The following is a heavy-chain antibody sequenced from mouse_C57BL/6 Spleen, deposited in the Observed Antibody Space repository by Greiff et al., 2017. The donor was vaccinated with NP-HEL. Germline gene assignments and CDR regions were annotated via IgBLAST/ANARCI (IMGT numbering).Heavy chain of an antibody. Sequence: QVQLQQPGAELVRPGSSVKLSCKASGYTFTSYWMHWVKQRPIQGLEWIGNIDPSDSETHYNQKFKDKATLTVDKSSSTAYLQLSSLTSEDSAVYYCARSGSYGGYFDYWGQGTTLTVSS. V-gene: IGHV1-52*01. CDR2: IDPSDSET. J-gene: IGHJ2*01. CDR3: ARSGSYGGYFDY. D-gene: IGHD1-1*02. CDR1: GYTFTSYW.